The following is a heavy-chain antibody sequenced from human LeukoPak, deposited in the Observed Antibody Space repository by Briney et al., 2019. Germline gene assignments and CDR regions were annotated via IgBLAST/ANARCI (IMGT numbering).Heavy chain of an antibody. V-gene: IGHV4-59*01. CDR3: ARGGMATIWAGSGYYYMDV. D-gene: IGHD5-24*01. Sequence: SETLSLTCTVSGGSISSYYWSWIRQPPGKGLEWIGYIYYSGSTNYNPSLKSRVTISVDTSENQFSLKLSSVTAADTAVYYCARGGMATIWAGSGYYYMDVWGKGTTVTVSS. CDR1: GGSISSYY. J-gene: IGHJ6*03. CDR2: IYYSGST.